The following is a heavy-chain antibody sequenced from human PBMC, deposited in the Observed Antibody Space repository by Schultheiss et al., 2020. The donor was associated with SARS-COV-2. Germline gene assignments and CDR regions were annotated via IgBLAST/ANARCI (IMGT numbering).Heavy chain of an antibody. Sequence: SETLSLTCTVSGGSISSYYWSWIRQPPGKGLEWIGYIYYSGSTNYNPSLKSRVTISVDTSKNQFSLKLSSVTAADTAVYYCASDTSPLFYDYYGMDVWGQGTTVTVSS. D-gene: IGHD2-2*01. CDR3: ASDTSPLFYDYYGMDV. J-gene: IGHJ6*02. CDR1: GGSISSYY. V-gene: IGHV4-59*01. CDR2: IYYSGST.